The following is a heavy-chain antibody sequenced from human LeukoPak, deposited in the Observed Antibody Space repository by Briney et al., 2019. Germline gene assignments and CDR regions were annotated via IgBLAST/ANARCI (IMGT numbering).Heavy chain of an antibody. J-gene: IGHJ4*02. V-gene: IGHV3-23*01. D-gene: IGHD5-24*01. Sequence: GGSLRLSCAASGFTFSGYAMSWVRQAPGKGLEWVSGIIGTGDSTFYADPVKGRFTISRDNSRNTLYLHMNSLRVDDTAVYYCASLYNDYGDYWGQGALVTVSS. CDR2: IIGTGDST. CDR3: ASLYNDYGDY. CDR1: GFTFSGYA.